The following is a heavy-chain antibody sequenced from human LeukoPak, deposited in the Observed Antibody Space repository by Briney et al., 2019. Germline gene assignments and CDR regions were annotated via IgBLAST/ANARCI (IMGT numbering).Heavy chain of an antibody. Sequence: SETLSLTYAVYGGYFSFYHWLCLPHPPGKGREYIGEINHSGSTNYNPSLRSRATISVDTSKNQFSLKLSSVTAADTAVYYCARGLSRLGGSWFGPWGQGTLVTVSS. J-gene: IGHJ5*02. CDR1: GGYFSFYH. D-gene: IGHD3-16*01. CDR3: ARGLSRLGGSWFGP. CDR2: INHSGST. V-gene: IGHV4-34*01.